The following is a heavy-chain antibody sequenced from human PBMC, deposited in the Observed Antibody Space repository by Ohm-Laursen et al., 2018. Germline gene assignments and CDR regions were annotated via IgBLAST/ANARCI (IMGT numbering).Heavy chain of an antibody. V-gene: IGHV4-34*01. CDR2: INHSGST. CDR1: GGSFSGYY. Sequence: SDTLSLTCAVYGGSFSGYYWSWIRQPPGKGLEWIGEINHSGSTNYNPSLKSRVTISVDTSKNQFSLKLSSVTAADTAVYYCARGHYYDSSGYGHWGQGTLVTVSA. CDR3: ARGHYYDSSGYGH. D-gene: IGHD3-22*01. J-gene: IGHJ4*02.